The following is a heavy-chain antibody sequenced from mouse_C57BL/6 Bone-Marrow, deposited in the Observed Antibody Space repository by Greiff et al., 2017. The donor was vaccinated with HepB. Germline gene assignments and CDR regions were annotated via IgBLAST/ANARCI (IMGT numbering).Heavy chain of an antibody. CDR2: ISSGGDYI. V-gene: IGHV5-9-1*02. Sequence: EVQGVESGAGLVKPGGSLKLSCAASGFTFSSYAMSWVRQTPEKRLEWVAYISSGGDYIYYADTVKGRFTISRDNARNTLYMQMSSLKSEDTAMYYCTRDRGHYYGSSYWYFDVWGTGTTVTVSS. J-gene: IGHJ1*03. CDR3: TRDRGHYYGSSYWYFDV. D-gene: IGHD1-1*01. CDR1: GFTFSSYA.